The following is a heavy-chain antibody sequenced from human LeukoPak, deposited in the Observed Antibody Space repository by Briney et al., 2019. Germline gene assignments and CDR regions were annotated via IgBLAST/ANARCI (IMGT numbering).Heavy chain of an antibody. D-gene: IGHD6-19*01. CDR3: ASHVTVLGTRGFDY. CDR1: GGSITSHSW. J-gene: IGHJ4*02. CDR2: IYHGGDT. V-gene: IGHV4-4*02. Sequence: PSETLSLTCAVSGGSITSHSWWSWVRQPPGKGLGWIGEIYHGGDTNYDPSVKSRVTMSVDKSKNHFSLNLRSVTAADTAIYYCASHVTVLGTRGFDYWGQGTLVSVSS.